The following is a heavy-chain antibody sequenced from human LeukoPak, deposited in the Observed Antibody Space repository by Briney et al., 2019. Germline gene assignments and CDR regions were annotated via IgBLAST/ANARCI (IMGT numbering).Heavy chain of an antibody. Sequence: SETLSLTCTVSGGSISSYYWSWIRQPPGKGLEWIGYIYYSGSTNYNPSLKSRVTISVDTSKNQFSLKLSSVTAADTAVYYCASQYYYDSSGYFRNWGQGTLVTVSS. CDR2: IYYSGST. CDR1: GGSISSYY. D-gene: IGHD3-22*01. CDR3: ASQYYYDSSGYFRN. J-gene: IGHJ4*02. V-gene: IGHV4-59*08.